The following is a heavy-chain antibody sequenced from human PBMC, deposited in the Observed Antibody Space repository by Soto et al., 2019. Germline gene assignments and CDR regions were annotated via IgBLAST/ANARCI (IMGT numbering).Heavy chain of an antibody. CDR3: ARLDRNYESWVYYYYYMDV. V-gene: IGHV4-39*01. D-gene: IGHD4-4*01. Sequence: SETLSLTCTVSGGSISSSSYYWGWIRQPPGKGLEWIGSIYYSGSTYYNPSLKSRVTISVDTSKNQFSLKLSSVTAADTAVYYCARLDRNYESWVYYYYYMDVWGKGTTVTVSS. J-gene: IGHJ6*03. CDR2: IYYSGST. CDR1: GGSISSSSYY.